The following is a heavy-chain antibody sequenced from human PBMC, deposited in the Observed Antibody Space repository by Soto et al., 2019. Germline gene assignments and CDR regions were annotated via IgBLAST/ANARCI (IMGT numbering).Heavy chain of an antibody. CDR1: GYTFTSYA. CDR2: INAGNGNT. J-gene: IGHJ4*02. V-gene: IGHV1-3*01. Sequence: GASVKVSCKASGYTFTSYAMHWVRQTPGQRLEWMGWINAGNGNTKYSQKFQGRVTITRDTSASTAYMELSSLRSEYTAVYYCARSSSGWYPIYWGQGTLVTVSS. D-gene: IGHD6-19*01. CDR3: ARSSSGWYPIY.